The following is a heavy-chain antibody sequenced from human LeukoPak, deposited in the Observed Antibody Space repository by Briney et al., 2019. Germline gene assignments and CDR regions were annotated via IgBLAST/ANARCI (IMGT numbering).Heavy chain of an antibody. CDR2: ISSSGSTM. D-gene: IGHD5-12*01. J-gene: IGHJ4*02. Sequence: GGSLRLSCAASGFIFSDYYMSWIRQAPGKGLEWVSYISSSGSTMYYTDSVKGRFTISRDNAKDSLYLQMNSLRTEDTAVYYCARDPGSGYEEHFDYWGQGTLVTVSS. CDR3: ARDPGSGYEEHFDY. V-gene: IGHV3-11*01. CDR1: GFIFSDYY.